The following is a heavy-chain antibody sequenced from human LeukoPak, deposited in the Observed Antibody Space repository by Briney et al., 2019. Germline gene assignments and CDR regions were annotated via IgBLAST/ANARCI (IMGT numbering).Heavy chain of an antibody. J-gene: IGHJ6*02. V-gene: IGHV1-18*01. D-gene: IGHD6-19*01. Sequence: ASVKVSCKASGYTFTSYGIRWVRQAPGQGLEWMGWISAYNGNTNYAQKLQGRVTMTTDTSTSTAYMELRSLRSDDTAVYYCARGVAGTSVFYGMDVWGQGTTVTVSS. CDR3: ARGVAGTSVFYGMDV. CDR2: ISAYNGNT. CDR1: GYTFTSYG.